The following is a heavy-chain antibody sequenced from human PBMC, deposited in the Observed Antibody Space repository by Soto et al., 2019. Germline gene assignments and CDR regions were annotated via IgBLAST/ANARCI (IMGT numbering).Heavy chain of an antibody. CDR2: ISYDGSNK. V-gene: IGHV3-30*18. CDR3: AKDGGFGEFNPTPYYYGMDV. J-gene: IGHJ6*02. D-gene: IGHD3-10*01. CDR1: GFTFSSYG. Sequence: PGGSLRLSCAASGFTFSSYGMHWVRQAPGKGLEWVAVISYDGSNKYYADSVKGRFTISRDNSKNTLYLQMNSLRAEDTAVYYCAKDGGFGEFNPTPYYYGMDVWGQGTTVTVSS.